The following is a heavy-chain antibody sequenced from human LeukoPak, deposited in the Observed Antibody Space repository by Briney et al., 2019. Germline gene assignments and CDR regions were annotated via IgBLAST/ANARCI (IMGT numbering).Heavy chain of an antibody. CDR2: IYTNGNT. J-gene: IGHJ4*02. CDR3: ARQSDYVDY. CDR1: GVSIRRYY. V-gene: IGHV4-4*07. Sequence: SETLSLTCTVSGVSIRRYYWSWIRQPAGKRLEWIGRIYTNGNTNHNPSLKSRVTMSVDTSKNQFSLKLSSVTAADTAVYYCARQSDYVDYWGQGTLVTVSS.